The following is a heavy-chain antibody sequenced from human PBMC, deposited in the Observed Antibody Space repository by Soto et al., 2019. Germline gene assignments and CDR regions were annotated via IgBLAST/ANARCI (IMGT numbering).Heavy chain of an antibody. V-gene: IGHV3-23*01. D-gene: IGHD1-26*01. Sequence: EVQLLESGGGLVQPGGSLRLSCAASGFTFSSYAMSWVRQARGKGLEWVSAISGSGGSTYYADSVKGRFTISRDNSKNTLYLQMNSLRAEDTAVYYCEKVGGSYSTGFDPWGQGTLVTVSS. CDR2: ISGSGGST. CDR1: GFTFSSYA. J-gene: IGHJ5*02. CDR3: EKVGGSYSTGFDP.